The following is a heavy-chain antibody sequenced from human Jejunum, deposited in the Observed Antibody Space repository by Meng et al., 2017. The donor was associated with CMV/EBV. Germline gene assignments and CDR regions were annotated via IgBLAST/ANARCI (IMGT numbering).Heavy chain of an antibody. J-gene: IGHJ5*02. V-gene: IGHV4-31*02. CDR3: ARLLSTMIRGVIQRVNWFDP. CDR2: IYYSGST. Sequence: SGYYWSWMRQHPGKGLECIGYIYYSGSTYYNPSLKSRVTISIDTSKNQFSLKLRSVTAADTAVYYCARLLSTMIRGVIQRVNWFDPWGQGTLVTVSS. D-gene: IGHD3-10*01. CDR1: SGYY.